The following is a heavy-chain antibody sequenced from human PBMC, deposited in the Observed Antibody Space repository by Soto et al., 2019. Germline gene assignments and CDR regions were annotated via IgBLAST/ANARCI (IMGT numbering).Heavy chain of an antibody. CDR1: GGSISSHY. D-gene: IGHD6-13*01. CDR3: ASSNIAAAGFYYYGMDV. V-gene: IGHV4-59*11. Sequence: SETLSLTCTVSGGSISSHYWSWIRQPPGKGLEWIGYIYYSGSTNYNPSLKSRVTISVDTSKNQFSLKLSSVTAADTAVYYCASSNIAAAGFYYYGMDVWGRGTTVT. J-gene: IGHJ6*02. CDR2: IYYSGST.